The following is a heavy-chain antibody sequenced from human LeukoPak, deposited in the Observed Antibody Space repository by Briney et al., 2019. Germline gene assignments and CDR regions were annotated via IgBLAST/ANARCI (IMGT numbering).Heavy chain of an antibody. Sequence: SETLSLTCAVYGGSFSGYYWSWIRQPPAKGLEWMGEINHSGSTNYNQSLKSRVTISVDTSKNQFSLKMSSVTASDTAVYYCARGFLYCSSWYWCKKESFDYWGQGTLVTVSS. CDR2: INHSGST. D-gene: IGHD6-13*01. J-gene: IGHJ4*02. CDR1: GGSFSGYY. V-gene: IGHV4-34*01. CDR3: ARGFLYCSSWYWCKKESFDY.